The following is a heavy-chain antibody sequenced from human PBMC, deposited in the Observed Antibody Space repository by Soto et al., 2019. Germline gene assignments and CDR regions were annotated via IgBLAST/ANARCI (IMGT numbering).Heavy chain of an antibody. CDR1: GDTFNTYS. CDR3: ARDPCISTTCFHDY. Sequence: QVQLVQSGAEVKKPGSSVKVSCKASGDTFNTYSISWVRQAPGQGLEWMGGIIPIFGTANYAQNFQDRVTITAAASTNTAYMDLSGLRTDDTAVYYCARDPCISTTCFHDYWGQGTLVTVSS. CDR2: IIPIFGTA. V-gene: IGHV1-69*12. D-gene: IGHD2-2*01. J-gene: IGHJ4*02.